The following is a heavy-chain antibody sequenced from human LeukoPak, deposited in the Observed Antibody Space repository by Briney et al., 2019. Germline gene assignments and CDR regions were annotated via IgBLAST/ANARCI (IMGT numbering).Heavy chain of an antibody. CDR3: ARGYGSGSYSYSPYYYYGMDV. CDR1: GGSFSGYY. Sequence: SETLSLTCAVYGGSFSGYYWSWIRQPPGKGPEWIGEINHSGSTNYNPSLKSRVTISVDTSKNQFSLKLSSVTAADTAVYYCARGYGSGSYSYSPYYYYGMDVWGQGTTVTVSS. J-gene: IGHJ6*02. V-gene: IGHV4-34*01. CDR2: INHSGST. D-gene: IGHD3-10*01.